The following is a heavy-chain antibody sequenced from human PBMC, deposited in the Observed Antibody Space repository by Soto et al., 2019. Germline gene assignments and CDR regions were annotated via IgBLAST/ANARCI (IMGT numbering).Heavy chain of an antibody. CDR3: VRDRYSSSGWFDP. Sequence: SPTLSLPCAISGDSVSSYSAAWNWIRQSPSGGLEWLGRTYYRSRFFSDYAESVKSRIIINPDTSKNQFSLRLKSVTPEDTAVYYCVRDRYSSSGWFDPWGQGTPVTVSS. D-gene: IGHD3-10*01. CDR1: GDSVSSYSAA. J-gene: IGHJ5*02. CDR2: TYYRSRFFS. V-gene: IGHV6-1*01.